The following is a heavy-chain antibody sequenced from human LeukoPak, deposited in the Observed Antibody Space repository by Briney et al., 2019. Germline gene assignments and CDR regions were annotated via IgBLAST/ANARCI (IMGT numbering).Heavy chain of an antibody. CDR2: IWSDGTNR. CDR3: VRDAQRGLDYSNSLQY. CDR1: GFIFNHYA. V-gene: IGHV3-33*01. D-gene: IGHD4-11*01. J-gene: IGHJ4*02. Sequence: GTSLRLSCEASGFIFNHYALHWVRQAPHKGLEWVAVIWSDGTNRYYADSVKGRFSIFRDDSQKRVFLQMNSLRAEDTAVYYCVRDAQRGLDYSNSLQYWGQGALVTVSS.